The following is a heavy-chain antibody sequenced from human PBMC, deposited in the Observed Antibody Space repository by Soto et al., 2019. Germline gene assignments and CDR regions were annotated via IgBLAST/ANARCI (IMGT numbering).Heavy chain of an antibody. CDR3: ARDVAAVAGFPLGAFDI. Sequence: ASVNVSCKASGGTFSSYAISWGRQAPGQGLEWMGGIIPIFGTANYAQKFQGRVTITADESTSTAYMELSSLRSEDTAVYYCARDVAAVAGFPLGAFDIWGQGTMVTVSS. J-gene: IGHJ3*02. CDR1: GGTFSSYA. D-gene: IGHD6-19*01. V-gene: IGHV1-69*13. CDR2: IIPIFGTA.